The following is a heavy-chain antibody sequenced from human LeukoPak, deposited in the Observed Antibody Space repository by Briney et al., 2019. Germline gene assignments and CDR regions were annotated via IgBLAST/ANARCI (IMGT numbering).Heavy chain of an antibody. D-gene: IGHD2-15*01. CDR3: GRDALVGYFSYYYMDV. V-gene: IGHV4-59*11. CDR1: GGSISSHY. J-gene: IGHJ6*03. Sequence: PSETLSLTCTVSGGSISSHYWTWVRQSPVKGLEWIGDISNSGSTSYNPSLKSRVTISIDTSKNQFSLKLSSVTAADTAVYYCGRDALVGYFSYYYMDVWGKGTTVTVSS. CDR2: ISNSGST.